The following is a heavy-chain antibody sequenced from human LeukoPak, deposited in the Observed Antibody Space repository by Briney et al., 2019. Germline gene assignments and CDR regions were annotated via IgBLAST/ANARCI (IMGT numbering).Heavy chain of an antibody. CDR3: ARGDDILTGYYASDY. J-gene: IGHJ4*02. Sequence: GTSLRLSCAASGFTFSSYAIHWVRQAPGKGLEWVAVISFDGTDAFYADSVKGRFTISRDNAKNSLYLQMNSLRAEDTAVYYCARGDDILTGYYASDYWGQGTLVTVSS. CDR2: ISFDGTDA. CDR1: GFTFSSYA. D-gene: IGHD3-9*01. V-gene: IGHV3-30*04.